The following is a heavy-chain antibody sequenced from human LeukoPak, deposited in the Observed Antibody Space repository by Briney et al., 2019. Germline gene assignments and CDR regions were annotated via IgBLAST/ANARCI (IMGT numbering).Heavy chain of an antibody. CDR1: VGSFSSGNW. CDR3: ATAPILRGEGGEPYKYGMVV. CDR2: IFHKGTH. D-gene: IGHD2-2*02. V-gene: IGHV4-4*03. J-gene: IGHJ6*02. Sequence: PPRSLSLTCAVSVGSFSSGNWWTWVRQSPGKGLEWIGAIFHKGTHIYNTSLTSRVSISADTFKNHFSLKLTSLTAADPAASYFATAPILRGEGGEPYKYGMVVWGQGTTGIVSS.